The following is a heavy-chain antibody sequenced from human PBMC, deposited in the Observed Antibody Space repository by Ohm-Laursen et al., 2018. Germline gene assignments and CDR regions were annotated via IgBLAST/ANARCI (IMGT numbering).Heavy chain of an antibody. D-gene: IGHD6-13*01. J-gene: IGHJ4*02. CDR3: AKAPRLAAASDY. CDR1: GFTFSSYA. CDR2: ISGSGGST. Sequence: SLRLSCSASGFTFSSYAMSWVRQAPGKGLEWVSAISGSGGSTYYADSVKGRFTISRGNSKNTLYLQMNSLRAEDTAVYYCAKAPRLAAASDYWGQGTLVTVSS. V-gene: IGHV3-23*01.